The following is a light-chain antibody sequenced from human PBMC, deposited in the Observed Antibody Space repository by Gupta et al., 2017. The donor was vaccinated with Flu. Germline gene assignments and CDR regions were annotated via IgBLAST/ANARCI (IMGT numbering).Light chain of an antibody. CDR1: QGISNY. V-gene: IGKV1-27*01. Sequence: RVTITCRASQGISNYLAWYQQKPGKVPKLLIYAASTLQSGVPSRFSGSGSGTDFTLTISSLQPEDVATYYCQKYNSAPLGLTFGGGTKVEIK. CDR2: AAS. CDR3: QKYNSAPLGLT. J-gene: IGKJ4*01.